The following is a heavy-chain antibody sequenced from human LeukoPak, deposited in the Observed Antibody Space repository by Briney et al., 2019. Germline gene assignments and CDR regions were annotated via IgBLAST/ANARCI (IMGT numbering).Heavy chain of an antibody. D-gene: IGHD6-13*01. V-gene: IGHV4-39*07. CDR2: IYYSGST. CDR1: GGSISSSSYY. J-gene: IGHJ4*02. CDR3: ARDPKVIAAAGTEY. Sequence: SETLSLTCTVSGGSISSSSYYWGWIRQPPGKGLEWIGGIYYSGSTNYNPSLKSRVTISVDTSKNQFSLKLSSVTAADTAVYYCARDPKVIAAAGTEYWGQGTLVTVSS.